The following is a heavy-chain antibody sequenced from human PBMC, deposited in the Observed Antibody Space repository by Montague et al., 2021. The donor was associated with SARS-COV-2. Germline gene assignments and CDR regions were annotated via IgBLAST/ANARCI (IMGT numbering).Heavy chain of an antibody. Sequence: SETLSLTCAVYGGSFSGYYWSWIRQPPRKGLEWIGEISHSGSTNYNPSLKSRVTISIDTSKNQFSLKLSSVTAADTAVYYCARGAPTISMIVVVITGAGWYFDLWGRGTLVTVSS. CDR2: ISHSGST. D-gene: IGHD3-22*01. CDR3: ARGAPTISMIVVVITGAGWYFDL. J-gene: IGHJ2*01. V-gene: IGHV4-34*01. CDR1: GGSFSGYY.